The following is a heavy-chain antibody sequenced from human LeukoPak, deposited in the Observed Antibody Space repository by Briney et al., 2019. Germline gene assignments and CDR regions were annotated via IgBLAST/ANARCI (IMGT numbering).Heavy chain of an antibody. J-gene: IGHJ4*02. CDR1: GLTVSGYA. D-gene: IGHD3-10*01. CDR2: ISHDGSKK. CDR3: ARDLIRGGSGSCLNY. Sequence: GKSLRLSCAASGLTVSGYAMHRVRQAPGKGLEWVAIISHDGSKKDYADSVKGRFTISRDSSKNTVYLEMNSLRGDDTALYYCARDLIRGGSGSCLNYWGQGTLVTVSS. V-gene: IGHV3-30*04.